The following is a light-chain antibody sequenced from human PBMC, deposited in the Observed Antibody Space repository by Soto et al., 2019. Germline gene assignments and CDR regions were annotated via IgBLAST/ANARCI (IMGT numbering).Light chain of an antibody. CDR3: QKYTSAPFT. Sequence: DVRLTQTPSFLSASVGDRVTITCRASQGISNYLAWYQQKPGKVPKLLIYAASTLQSGVPSRFSGSGSGTDFTLTICSLQPEDVATYYCQKYTSAPFTSCPGTNVDIK. V-gene: IGKV1-27*01. J-gene: IGKJ3*01. CDR2: AAS. CDR1: QGISNY.